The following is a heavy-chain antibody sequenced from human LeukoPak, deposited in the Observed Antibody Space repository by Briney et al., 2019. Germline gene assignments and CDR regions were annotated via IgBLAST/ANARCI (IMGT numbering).Heavy chain of an antibody. V-gene: IGHV3-30-3*01. Sequence: PGRSLRLSCAASGFTFSSYAMHWVRQAPGKGLEWVAVISYDGSNKYYADSVKGRFTISRDNSKNTLYLQMNSLRAEDTAVYYCARVLYSGSYFDYWGQGTLATVSS. CDR1: GFTFSSYA. J-gene: IGHJ4*02. CDR2: ISYDGSNK. D-gene: IGHD1-26*01. CDR3: ARVLYSGSYFDY.